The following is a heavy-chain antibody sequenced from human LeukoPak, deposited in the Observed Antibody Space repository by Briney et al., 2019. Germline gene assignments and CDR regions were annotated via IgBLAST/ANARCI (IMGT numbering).Heavy chain of an antibody. Sequence: GGSLRLSCAASGFTFSSYWMHWVRQAPGKGLVWVSRINSDGSSTSYADSVKGRFTISRHNSKNTLYLQMNSLRAEDTAVYYCASQGRDGYNFDYWGQGTLVTVSS. CDR1: GFTFSSYW. CDR3: ASQGRDGYNFDY. J-gene: IGHJ4*02. V-gene: IGHV3-74*01. CDR2: INSDGSST. D-gene: IGHD5-24*01.